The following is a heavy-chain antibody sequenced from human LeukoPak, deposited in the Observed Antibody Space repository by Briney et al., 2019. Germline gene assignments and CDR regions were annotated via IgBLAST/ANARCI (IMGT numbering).Heavy chain of an antibody. CDR3: ARDSLMLRGPLVIYYFDF. CDR1: GFTFSNYG. V-gene: IGHV3-23*01. D-gene: IGHD3-10*01. J-gene: IGHJ4*02. CDR2: VSGSGANT. Sequence: PGGSLRLSCAASGFTFSNYGMGWVRQTPGKGLEWLSSVSGSGANTYYADSVKGRFTISRDNSRDRIYLQMNSLRAEDTAVYYCARDSLMLRGPLVIYYFDFWGQGTLVTVSS.